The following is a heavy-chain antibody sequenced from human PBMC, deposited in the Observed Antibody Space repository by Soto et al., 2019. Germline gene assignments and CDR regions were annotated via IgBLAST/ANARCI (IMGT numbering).Heavy chain of an antibody. D-gene: IGHD1-26*01. CDR3: ARVTQWEPRDYYYYGMDV. J-gene: IGHJ6*02. CDR1: GGTFSSYA. Sequence: SVKVSCKASGGTFSSYAISWVRQAPGQGLEWMGGIIPIFGTANYAQKFQGRVTITADESTSTAYMELSSLRSEDTAVYYCARVTQWEPRDYYYYGMDVWGQGTTVTVSS. CDR2: IIPIFGTA. V-gene: IGHV1-69*13.